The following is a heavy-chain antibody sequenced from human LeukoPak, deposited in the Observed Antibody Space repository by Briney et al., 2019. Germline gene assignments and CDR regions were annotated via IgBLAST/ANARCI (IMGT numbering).Heavy chain of an antibody. D-gene: IGHD1-26*01. J-gene: IGHJ1*01. CDR2: ISRNSRHV. Sequence: GGSLRLSCAASGFTFSDYSMNWVRQAAGKGLEWVSSISRNSRHVYYGGSVWGRFTISRDDARNSLFLEMNSLRAEDMAVYYCVRDFMGMGGTTAYLHYWGQGTLVTVSS. CDR3: VRDFMGMGGTTAYLHY. CDR1: GFTFSDYS. V-gene: IGHV3-21*01.